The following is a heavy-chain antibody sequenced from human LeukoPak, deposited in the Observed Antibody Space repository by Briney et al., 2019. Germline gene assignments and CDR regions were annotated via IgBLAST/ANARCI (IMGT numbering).Heavy chain of an antibody. CDR1: GYTFTNYG. CDR3: ARGLESGSYFDY. CDR2: INPNSGGT. V-gene: IGHV1-2*02. D-gene: IGHD1-26*01. Sequence: ASVTVSCKASGYTFTNYGVNWVRQAPGQGLEWMGWINPNSGGTNYAQKFQGRVTMTRDTSISTAYMELSRLRSDDTAVYYCARGLESGSYFDYWGQGTLVTVSS. J-gene: IGHJ4*02.